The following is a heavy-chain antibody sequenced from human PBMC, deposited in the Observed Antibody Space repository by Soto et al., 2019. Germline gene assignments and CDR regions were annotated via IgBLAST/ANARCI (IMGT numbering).Heavy chain of an antibody. V-gene: IGHV3-30*18. D-gene: IGHD3-22*01. Sequence: GGSLRLSCAASGFTFSSYGMHWVRQAPGKGLEWVAVISYDGSNKYYADSVKGRFTISRDNSKNTLYLQMNSLRAEDTAVYYCAKDPKIHYYDSSGYSDYWGQGTLVTVSS. J-gene: IGHJ4*02. CDR1: GFTFSSYG. CDR2: ISYDGSNK. CDR3: AKDPKIHYYDSSGYSDY.